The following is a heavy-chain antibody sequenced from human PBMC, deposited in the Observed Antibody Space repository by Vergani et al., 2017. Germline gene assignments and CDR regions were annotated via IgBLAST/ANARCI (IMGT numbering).Heavy chain of an antibody. V-gene: IGHV5-51*01. J-gene: IGHJ5*02. D-gene: IGHD6-13*01. CDR1: GYSFTSYW. CDR2: IYPGDADT. Sequence: EVLLVPSGAEVKKPGESLKISCKGSGYSFTSYWIGWVRQMPGKDLEGMGIIYPGDADTRYSPSFQGQVTISADKSNSPAYLQWSSLKASDTAMYYCARWAAASTGWFDPWGQGTLVTVSS. CDR3: ARWAAASTGWFDP.